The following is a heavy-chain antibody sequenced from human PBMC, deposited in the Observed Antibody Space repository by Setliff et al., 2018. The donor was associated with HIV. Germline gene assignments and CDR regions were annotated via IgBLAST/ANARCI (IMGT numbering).Heavy chain of an antibody. CDR1: GYSISTGYY. D-gene: IGHD3-22*01. CDR3: ARDDYLDSSGYEGASY. CDR2: IYHSGST. Sequence: SETLSLTCAVSGYSISTGYYWGWIRQPPGKGLEWIATIYHSGSTYYNPSLKSRVTISVDTSKNQFSLKLSSVTAADTAVYYCARDDYLDSSGYEGASYWGRGTLVTVSS. J-gene: IGHJ4*02. V-gene: IGHV4-38-2*02.